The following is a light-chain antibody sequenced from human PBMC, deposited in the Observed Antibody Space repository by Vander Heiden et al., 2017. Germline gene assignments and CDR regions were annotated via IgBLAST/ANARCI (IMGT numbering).Light chain of an antibody. CDR2: GAS. CDR1: QSVSSN. Sequence: EIVMTQSPATLSVSPGERATLSCRASQSVSSNLAWYQQKPGQAPRLLIYGASNRATGIPARFSGSGSGTDFAVYYCQQYNNWPPSTFGQGTKLEIK. V-gene: IGKV3-15*01. J-gene: IGKJ2*01. CDR3: QQYNNWPPST.